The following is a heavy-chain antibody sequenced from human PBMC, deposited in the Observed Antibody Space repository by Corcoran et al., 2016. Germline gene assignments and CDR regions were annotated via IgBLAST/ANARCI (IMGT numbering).Heavy chain of an antibody. CDR2: INPSGGST. CDR1: GYTFTSYY. CDR3: ARVSCSSTSCYYWFDP. Sequence: QVQLVQSGAEVKKPGASVKVSCKASGYTFTSYYMHWVRQAPGQGLEWIGIINPSGGSTSYAQKFQGRVTMTRDTSTRTVYMELSSLRSEDTAVYYCARVSCSSTSCYYWFDPWGQGTLVTVSS. J-gene: IGHJ5*02. D-gene: IGHD2-2*01. V-gene: IGHV1-46*01.